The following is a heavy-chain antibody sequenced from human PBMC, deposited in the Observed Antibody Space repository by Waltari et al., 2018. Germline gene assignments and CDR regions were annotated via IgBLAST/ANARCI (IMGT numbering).Heavy chain of an antibody. Sequence: EVQLVESGGGLVQPGGSLRLSCAASGFTFSNYWMHWVRQAPGKGLVSGAQMSTDGRITNYADSVKGRFTISRDNAENTLSLQMHSLRAEDTAVYYCVKYSSSFLGDCWGQGTLVTVSS. D-gene: IGHD6-19*01. CDR2: MSTDGRIT. CDR1: GFTFSNYW. J-gene: IGHJ4*02. V-gene: IGHV3-74*01. CDR3: VKYSSSFLGDC.